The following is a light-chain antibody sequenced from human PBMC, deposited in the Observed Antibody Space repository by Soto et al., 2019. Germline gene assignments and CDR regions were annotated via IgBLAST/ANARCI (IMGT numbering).Light chain of an antibody. Sequence: DIQMTQSPSTLSASVGDRVTITCRASQSISSWLAWYQQKPGKAPKLLIYKASNLESGVPSRFSGSGSGTEFTLTISSLQPDDFASYNCQQYNSYPLTFGGGTKVEIK. CDR1: QSISSW. J-gene: IGKJ4*01. V-gene: IGKV1-5*03. CDR3: QQYNSYPLT. CDR2: KAS.